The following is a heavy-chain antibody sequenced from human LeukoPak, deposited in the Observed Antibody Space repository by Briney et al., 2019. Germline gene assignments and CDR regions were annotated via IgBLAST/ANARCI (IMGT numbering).Heavy chain of an antibody. CDR2: IYCSGST. CDR1: GGSISSYY. J-gene: IGHJ2*01. CDR3: ARHKATVTTDWYFDL. D-gene: IGHD4-17*01. V-gene: IGHV4-59*08. Sequence: SETLSLTCTVSGGSISSYYWSWIRQPPGKGLEWIGYIYCSGSTNYNPSLKSRVTISVDTSKNQFSLKLSSVTAADTAVYYCARHKATVTTDWYFDLWGRGTLVTVSS.